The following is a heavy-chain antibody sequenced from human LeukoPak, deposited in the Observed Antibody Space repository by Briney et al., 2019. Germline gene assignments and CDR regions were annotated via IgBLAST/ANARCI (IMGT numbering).Heavy chain of an antibody. Sequence: ASVKVSCKVSGYSLTELSMHWVRQAPGQGLEWMGWINPNSGGTNYAQKFQGRVTMTRDTSISTAYMELSRLRSDDTAVYYCAREDQYGPRNFDYWGQGTLVTVSS. CDR1: GYSLTELS. CDR2: INPNSGGT. D-gene: IGHD3-10*01. V-gene: IGHV1-2*02. J-gene: IGHJ4*02. CDR3: AREDQYGPRNFDY.